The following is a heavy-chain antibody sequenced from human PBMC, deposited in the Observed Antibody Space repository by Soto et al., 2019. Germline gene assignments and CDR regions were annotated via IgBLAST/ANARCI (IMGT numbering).Heavy chain of an antibody. CDR2: IIPIFGTA. Sequence: ASVKVSCKASGGTFSSYAISWVRQAPGQGLEWMGGIIPIFGTANYAQKFQGRVTITADESTSTAYMELSSLRSEDTAVYYCARAVGATYEDIVVVPAAPVYGMDVWGQGTTVTVSS. CDR1: GGTFSSYA. J-gene: IGHJ6*02. CDR3: ARAVGATYEDIVVVPAAPVYGMDV. V-gene: IGHV1-69*13. D-gene: IGHD2-2*01.